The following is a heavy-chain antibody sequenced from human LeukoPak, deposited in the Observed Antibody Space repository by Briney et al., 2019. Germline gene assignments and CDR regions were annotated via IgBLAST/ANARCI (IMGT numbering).Heavy chain of an antibody. CDR2: ISYDGSNK. Sequence: GGSLRLSCAASGFTFSSYGMHWVRQAPGKGLEWVAVISYDGSNKYYADSVKGRFTISRDNSKNTLYLQMNSLRAEDTAVYYCAKVLPRYSKIGSRQRNYFDYWGQGTLVTVSS. CDR1: GFTFSSYG. J-gene: IGHJ4*02. V-gene: IGHV3-30*18. D-gene: IGHD4-4*01. CDR3: AKVLPRYSKIGSRQRNYFDY.